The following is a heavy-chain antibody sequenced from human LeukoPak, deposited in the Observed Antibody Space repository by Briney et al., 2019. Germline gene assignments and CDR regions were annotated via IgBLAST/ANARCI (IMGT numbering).Heavy chain of an antibody. V-gene: IGHV3-30*02. Sequence: PGGSLRLSCAASGFTFSSYGMHWVRQAPGKGLEWAAFIRYDGSNKYYADSVKGRFTISRDNSKNTLYLQMNSLRAEDTAVYYCARGTPSSSGWLYYGMDVWGQGTTVTVSS. CDR1: GFTFSSYG. CDR2: IRYDGSNK. J-gene: IGHJ6*02. CDR3: ARGTPSSSGWLYYGMDV. D-gene: IGHD6-19*01.